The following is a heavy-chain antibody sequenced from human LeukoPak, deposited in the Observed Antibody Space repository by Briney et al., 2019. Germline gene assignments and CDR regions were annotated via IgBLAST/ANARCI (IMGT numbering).Heavy chain of an antibody. Sequence: GGSLRLSCAVSGFTFSSYWMSWVRQAPGKGLEWVANIKQDGSEKHYVDSVKGRFTISRDNAKNSLYLQMNSLRAGDTAVYYCARDAWYSSSSGIDYWGQGTLVTVSS. CDR2: IKQDGSEK. J-gene: IGHJ4*02. V-gene: IGHV3-7*01. D-gene: IGHD6-6*01. CDR1: GFTFSSYW. CDR3: ARDAWYSSSSGIDY.